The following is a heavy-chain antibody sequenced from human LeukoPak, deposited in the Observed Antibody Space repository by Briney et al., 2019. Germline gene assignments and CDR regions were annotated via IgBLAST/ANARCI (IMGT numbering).Heavy chain of an antibody. CDR1: GFTFSDYN. CDR2: ITNGGSTI. J-gene: IGHJ6*02. CDR3: ARSIGLTGGGVDV. V-gene: IGHV3-11*01. Sequence: GGSLRLSCAASGFTFSDYNMNWVRQAPGKGLEWVSYITNGGSTIHHADSVKGRFTISRDNAKKTLYLQMTSLRAEDTAVYYCARSIGLTGGGVDVWGQGTTVTVSS. D-gene: IGHD3-9*01.